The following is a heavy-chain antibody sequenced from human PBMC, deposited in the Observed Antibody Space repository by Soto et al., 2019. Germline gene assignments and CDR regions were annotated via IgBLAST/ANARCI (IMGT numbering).Heavy chain of an antibody. CDR2: INPNSGGT. Sequence: ASVKVSCKASGYTFTGYYMHWVRQAPGQGLEWMGWINPNSGGTNYAQKFQGWVTMTRDTSISTAYMELSRLRSDDTAVYYCARDPRATPRSGYSSSWNYYYSGMDVWAKGTTVTVSP. CDR3: ARDPRATPRSGYSSSWNYYYSGMDV. J-gene: IGHJ6*04. CDR1: GYTFTGYY. D-gene: IGHD6-13*01. V-gene: IGHV1-2*04.